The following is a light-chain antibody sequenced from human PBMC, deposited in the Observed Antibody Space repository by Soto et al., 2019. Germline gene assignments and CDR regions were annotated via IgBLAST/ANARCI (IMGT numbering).Light chain of an antibody. CDR1: QGISSY. Sequence: AIRMTQSPSSISASTGDRVTITCRASQGISSYLAWYQQKPGKAPKLLIYAASTLQSGVPSRFTGSGSGTDFTLTLSSLQSEDLATYYCQQYYDYPRTFGQGTQVEIK. CDR3: QQYYDYPRT. J-gene: IGKJ1*01. V-gene: IGKV1-8*01. CDR2: AAS.